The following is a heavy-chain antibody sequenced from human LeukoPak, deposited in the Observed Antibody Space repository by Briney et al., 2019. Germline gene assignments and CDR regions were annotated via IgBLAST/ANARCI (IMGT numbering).Heavy chain of an antibody. Sequence: PGGSLRLSCAASGFTFSSYWMSWVRQAPGKGLEWVANIKQDGSEKYYVDSVKGRFTISRDNAKNSLYLQMNSLRAEDTAVYYCARDLSLGSGSYYPLDYWGQGTLVTVSS. V-gene: IGHV3-7*01. CDR2: IKQDGSEK. CDR3: ARDLSLGSGSYYPLDY. CDR1: GFTFSSYW. D-gene: IGHD1-26*01. J-gene: IGHJ4*02.